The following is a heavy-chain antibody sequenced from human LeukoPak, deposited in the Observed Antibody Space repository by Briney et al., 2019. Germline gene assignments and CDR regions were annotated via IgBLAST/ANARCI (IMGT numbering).Heavy chain of an antibody. J-gene: IGHJ4*02. CDR1: GFTFSNHA. D-gene: IGHD2-15*01. V-gene: IGHV3-23*01. Sequence: GGSLRLSCAASGFTFSNHAMSWVRQTPGKGLQWISVISGSGRTTEYADSVKGRFTISRDNSENTLSLQMNSLRVEDTAIYYCVKNVVVKRYIDYWGQGTLVTVSS. CDR3: VKNVVVKRYIDY. CDR2: ISGSGRTT.